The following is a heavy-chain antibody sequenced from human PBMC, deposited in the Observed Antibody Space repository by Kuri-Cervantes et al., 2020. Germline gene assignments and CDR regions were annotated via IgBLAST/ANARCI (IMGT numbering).Heavy chain of an antibody. Sequence: SETLSLTCAVSGYSISSGYYWGWIRQPPGKGLEWIGYIYYSGSTYYNPSLRSRVTILVDTSKNQFSLKLSSVTAADTAVYYCARGSSHPYDSSGYPFDYWGQGSLVTVSS. V-gene: IGHV4-38-2*01. J-gene: IGHJ4*02. CDR3: ARGSSHPYDSSGYPFDY. D-gene: IGHD3-22*01. CDR1: GYSISSGYY. CDR2: IYYSGST.